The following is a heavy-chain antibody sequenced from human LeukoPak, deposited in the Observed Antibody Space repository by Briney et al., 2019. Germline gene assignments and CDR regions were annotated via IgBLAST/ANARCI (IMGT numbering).Heavy chain of an antibody. CDR3: ARDEQWLVDY. V-gene: IGHV1-18*01. CDR1: GYTFTSYG. Sequence: GASVKVSCKASGYTFTSYGISWVRQAPGQGLEWMGWISLYNGNTKYAQKLQGRVTLTTDTSTSTAYVELRSLRSDDTAVYYCARDEQWLVDYWGQGTLVTVSS. J-gene: IGHJ4*02. CDR2: ISLYNGNT. D-gene: IGHD6-19*01.